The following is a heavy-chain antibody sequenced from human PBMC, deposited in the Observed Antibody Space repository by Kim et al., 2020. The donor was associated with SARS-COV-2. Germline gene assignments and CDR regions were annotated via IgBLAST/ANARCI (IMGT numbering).Heavy chain of an antibody. J-gene: IGHJ4*02. CDR3: AKDTGSRSFDY. D-gene: IGHD2-15*01. CDR2: T. V-gene: IGHV3-23*01. Sequence: TYYRDLVKGRFTITRDNSKNTLFHQRNSLRAEDTAIYYCAKDTGSRSFDYWGQGTLLTVSS.